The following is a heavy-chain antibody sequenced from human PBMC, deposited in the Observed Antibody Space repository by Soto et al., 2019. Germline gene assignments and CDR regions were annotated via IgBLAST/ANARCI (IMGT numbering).Heavy chain of an antibody. CDR2: IIPIFGTA. D-gene: IGHD2-15*01. J-gene: IGHJ4*02. Sequence: QVQLVQSGAEVKKPGSSVKVSCKASGGTFSSYAISWVRQAPGQGLEWMGGIIPIFGTANYAQKFQGRVTITADESTCTAYMELSSLRSEVMAVYYCPRESRYCSGGSCYFLPGIDYWGQGTLVTVSS. V-gene: IGHV1-69*12. CDR1: GGTFSSYA. CDR3: PRESRYCSGGSCYFLPGIDY.